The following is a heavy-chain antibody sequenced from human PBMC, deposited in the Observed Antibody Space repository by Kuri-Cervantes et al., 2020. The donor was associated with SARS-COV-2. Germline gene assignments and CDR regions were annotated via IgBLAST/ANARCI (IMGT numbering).Heavy chain of an antibody. V-gene: IGHV3-66*02. CDR2: IYSGGST. Sequence: GESLKISCAVSGFTFSDYAMTWVRQAPGKGLEWVSVIYSGGSTYYADSVKGRFTISRDNSKNTLYLQMNSLRAEDTAVYYCARVLVGAKIGYYYMDVWGKGTTVTVSS. CDR3: ARVLVGAKIGYYYMDV. J-gene: IGHJ6*03. CDR1: GFTFSDYA. D-gene: IGHD1-26*01.